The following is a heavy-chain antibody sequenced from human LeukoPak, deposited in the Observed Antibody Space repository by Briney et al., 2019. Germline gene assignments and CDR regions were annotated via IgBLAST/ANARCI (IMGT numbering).Heavy chain of an antibody. D-gene: IGHD6-13*01. V-gene: IGHV3-30*02. CDR3: AKGQGYSSKPHDY. CDR2: IRYDGSNK. Sequence: PGGSLRLSCVASGFTFSTSWMSWVRQAPGKGLEWVAFIRYDGSNKYYADSVKGRFTISRDNSKNTLYLQMNSLRAEDTAVYYCAKGQGYSSKPHDYWGQGTLVTVSS. J-gene: IGHJ4*02. CDR1: GFTFSTSW.